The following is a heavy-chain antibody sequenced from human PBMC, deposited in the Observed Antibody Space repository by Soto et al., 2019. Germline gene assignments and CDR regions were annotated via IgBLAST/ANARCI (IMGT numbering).Heavy chain of an antibody. Sequence: QVQLVQSGAEVKRPGSSVKVSCKASGDTFNFYSINWERQAPVEGLEWVGRVNPILSMSNYAQRFQGRVTMTADKSTSTAYMELRSLRSEDTAIYYCASSYGSGYRAFDYWGQGALVTVSS. CDR2: VNPILSMS. CDR3: ASSYGSGYRAFDY. D-gene: IGHD3-10*01. CDR1: GDTFNFYS. V-gene: IGHV1-69*02. J-gene: IGHJ4*02.